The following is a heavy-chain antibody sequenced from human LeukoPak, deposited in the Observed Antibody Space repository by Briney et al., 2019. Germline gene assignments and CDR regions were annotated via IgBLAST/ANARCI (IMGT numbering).Heavy chain of an antibody. CDR2: INPSGGRT. J-gene: IGHJ4*02. D-gene: IGHD2-21*02. CDR1: GYTFTSYY. V-gene: IGHV1-46*01. Sequence: GASVKVSCKASGYTFTSYYMHWVRQAPGQGLEWMAIINPSGGRTSSAQKFQGRVTMTRDMSTSTVYMELSSLRSEDTAVYYCARGDGSFNYWGQGTLVTVSS. CDR3: ARGDGSFNY.